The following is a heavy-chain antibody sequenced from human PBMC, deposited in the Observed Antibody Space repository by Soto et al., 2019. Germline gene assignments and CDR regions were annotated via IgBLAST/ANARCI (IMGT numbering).Heavy chain of an antibody. CDR1: GYSFTSYW. V-gene: IGHV5-51*01. Sequence: PGESLKISCKGSGYSFTSYWIGWVRQMPGKGLEWMGIIHPGDSDTRYSPSFQGQVTISADKSISTAYLQWSSLKASDTAMYYCAGGGVRGVITRTRDYYGMDVWGQGTTVTVSS. CDR2: IHPGDSDT. CDR3: AGGGVRGVITRTRDYYGMDV. D-gene: IGHD3-10*01. J-gene: IGHJ6*02.